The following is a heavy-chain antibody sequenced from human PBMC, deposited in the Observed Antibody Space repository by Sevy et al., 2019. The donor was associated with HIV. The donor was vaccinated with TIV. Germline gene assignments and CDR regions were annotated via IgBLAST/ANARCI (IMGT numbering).Heavy chain of an antibody. CDR2: INHSGST. CDR1: GGSFSGYY. V-gene: IGHV4-34*01. CDR3: ARGFRAGGRTQSLKHAHTGRRWFDP. J-gene: IGHJ5*02. D-gene: IGHD2-15*01. Sequence: SETLSLTCAVYGGSFSGYYWSWIRQPPGKGLEWIGEINHSGSTNYNPSLKSRVTISVDTSKNQFSLKLSSVTAADTAVYYSARGFRAGGRTQSLKHAHTGRRWFDPWGQGTLVTVSS.